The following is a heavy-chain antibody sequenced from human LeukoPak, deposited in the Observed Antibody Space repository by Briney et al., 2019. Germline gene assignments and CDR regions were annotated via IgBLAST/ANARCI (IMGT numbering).Heavy chain of an antibody. CDR3: TRPRYDSVDY. V-gene: IGHV3-73*01. D-gene: IGHD5-12*01. CDR2: IRSKANSYAT. CDR1: GFTFSGSA. Sequence: GGSLRLSCAASGFTFSGSAMHWVRQASGKGLEWVGRIRSKANSYATAYAASVKGRFTISRGDSKNAAYLRMNSLKTEDTAVYYCTRPRYDSVDYWGQGTLVTVSS. J-gene: IGHJ4*02.